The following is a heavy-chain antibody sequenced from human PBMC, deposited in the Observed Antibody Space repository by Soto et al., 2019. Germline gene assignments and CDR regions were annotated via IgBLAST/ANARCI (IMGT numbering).Heavy chain of an antibody. J-gene: IGHJ6*02. CDR1: GYSFTSYW. CDR2: VDPNDSDT. CDR3: ARPHGPSGYYYGLDV. V-gene: IGHV5-51*01. Sequence: GEPLKISCKGSGYSFTSYWIVWVRQMPGKGLEWMGVVDPNDSDTKYSPSFEGQVTISADKSITTAYLQWSSLKASDTAMYYCARPHGPSGYYYGLDVWGQGTTVTVSS. D-gene: IGHD3-10*01.